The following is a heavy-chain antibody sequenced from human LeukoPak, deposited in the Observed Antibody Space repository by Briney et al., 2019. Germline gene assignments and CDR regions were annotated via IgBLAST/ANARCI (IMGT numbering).Heavy chain of an antibody. CDR1: GGSISSSSYY. J-gene: IGHJ4*02. CDR3: ASTRASIAAAGNGIDY. V-gene: IGHV4-39*07. D-gene: IGHD6-13*01. Sequence: SETLSLTCTVSGGSISSSSYYWGWIRQPPGKGLEWIGSIYYSGSTYYNPSLKSRVTISVDTSKNQFSLKLSSVTAADTAVYYCASTRASIAAAGNGIDYWGQGTLVTVSS. CDR2: IYYSGST.